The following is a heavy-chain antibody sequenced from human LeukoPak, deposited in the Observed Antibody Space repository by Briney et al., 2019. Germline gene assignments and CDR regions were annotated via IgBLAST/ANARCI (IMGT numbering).Heavy chain of an antibody. CDR3: ARQDSGSYSSGFDY. D-gene: IGHD1-26*01. CDR2: IIPIFGTA. J-gene: IGHJ4*02. CDR1: GYTFTSYA. V-gene: IGHV1-69*13. Sequence: GASVKVSCKASGYTFTSYAISWVRQAPGQGLEWMGGIIPIFGTANYAQKFQGRVTITADESTSTAYMELSSLRSEDTAVYYCARQDSGSYSSGFDYWGQGTLVTVSS.